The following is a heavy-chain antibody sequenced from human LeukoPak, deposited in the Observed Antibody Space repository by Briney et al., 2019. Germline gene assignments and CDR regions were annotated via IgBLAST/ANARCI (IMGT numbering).Heavy chain of an antibody. V-gene: IGHV3-21*01. J-gene: IGHJ4*02. CDR2: ISSSSSYI. D-gene: IGHD4-17*01. CDR3: ARGTTVTTGDFDY. CDR1: GFTFSSYS. Sequence: GGSLRLSCAASGFTFSSYSMNWVRQAPGKGLEWVSSISSSSSYIYYADSVKGRFTISRDNAKNSLYLQMNSLRAEDTTAYYCARGTTVTTGDFDYWGQGTLVTVSS.